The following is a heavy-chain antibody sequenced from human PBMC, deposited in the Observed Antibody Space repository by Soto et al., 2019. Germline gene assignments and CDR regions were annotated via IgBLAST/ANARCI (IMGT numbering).Heavy chain of an antibody. Sequence: GGSLRLSCAASGFTFSSYWMSWVRQAPGKGLEWVANIKQDGSGKYYVDSVKGRFTISRDNAKNSLYLQMNSLRAEDTAVYYCARESGGSSTSAYYYYYMDVWGKGTTVTVSS. CDR3: ARESGGSSTSAYYYYYMDV. J-gene: IGHJ6*03. D-gene: IGHD2-15*01. CDR1: GFTFSSYW. CDR2: IKQDGSGK. V-gene: IGHV3-7*01.